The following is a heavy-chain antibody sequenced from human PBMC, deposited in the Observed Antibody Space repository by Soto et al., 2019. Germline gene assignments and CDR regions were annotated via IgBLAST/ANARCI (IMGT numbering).Heavy chain of an antibody. D-gene: IGHD2-2*01. CDR2: IKPDGSAT. J-gene: IGHJ4*02. V-gene: IGHV3-7*01. CDR1: GFTFGSYC. Sequence: GGSLRLSCAVSGFTFGSYCMNWVRLIPGRGLEWVAYIKPDGSATYYVDSVKGRFTISRDNAKNSLYLQMDSLRVDDTSVYYCARAGYCEPGCYYYFDYWGQGTLVTVSS. CDR3: ARAGYCEPGCYYYFDY.